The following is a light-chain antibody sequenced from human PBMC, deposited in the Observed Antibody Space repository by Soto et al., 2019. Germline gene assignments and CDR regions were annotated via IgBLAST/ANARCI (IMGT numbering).Light chain of an antibody. Sequence: QAVGAQPPSASGSPGQSVTISCTGTSSDIGAYNYVSWYQQYPGKAPKLIIYDGNQRPSGVPDRFSGSKSGNTASLTVSGLQAEDEAVYYCNSFAGGAHVVFGGGTKVTVL. CDR1: SSDIGAYNY. CDR2: DGN. V-gene: IGLV2-8*01. CDR3: NSFAGGAHVV. J-gene: IGLJ2*01.